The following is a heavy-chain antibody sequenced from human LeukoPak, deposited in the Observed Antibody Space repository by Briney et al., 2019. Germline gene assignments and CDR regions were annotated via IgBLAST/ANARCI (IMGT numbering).Heavy chain of an antibody. V-gene: IGHV4-30-2*01. Sequence: SETLSLTCTVSGGSVSSGSYYWSWIRQPPGKGLEWIGYIYHSGSTYYNPSLKSRVTISVDRSKNQFSLKLSSVTAADTAVYYCARVSYYYYGMDVWGQGTTVTVSS. CDR1: GGSVSSGSYY. J-gene: IGHJ6*02. CDR3: ARVSYYYYGMDV. CDR2: IYHSGST.